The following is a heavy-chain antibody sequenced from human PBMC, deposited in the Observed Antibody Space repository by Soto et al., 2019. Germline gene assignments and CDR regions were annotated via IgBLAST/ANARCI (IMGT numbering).Heavy chain of an antibody. CDR1: GGSISSDGYS. Sequence: QLLESGSGLVQPSQTLSLTCAVSGGSISSDGYSWSWIRQPPGKGLEWIGYIFHTGGTYYNPSLKSRVTISVDRSKDQFSLKLNSVTAADTAVYYCARGDRAYNWFDPWGQGTLVTVSS. V-gene: IGHV4-30-2*01. CDR2: IFHTGGT. CDR3: ARGDRAYNWFDP. J-gene: IGHJ5*02.